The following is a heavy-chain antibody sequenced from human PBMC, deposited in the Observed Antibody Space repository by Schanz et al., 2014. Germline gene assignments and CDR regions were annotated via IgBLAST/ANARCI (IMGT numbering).Heavy chain of an antibody. J-gene: IGHJ5*01. Sequence: VQLVESGGGLVQPGESLRVSCAASGFTFSNFGIHWVRQAPGMGLEWVALIRSDERDKCYADSVKGRFSISRDNSRNTLYLQMNSLRAEDTAVYYCAKDFTGSGIFFNSWGQGTLVSVSS. CDR1: GFTFSNFG. V-gene: IGHV3-30*02. CDR2: IRSDERDK. D-gene: IGHD3-10*01. CDR3: AKDFTGSGIFFNS.